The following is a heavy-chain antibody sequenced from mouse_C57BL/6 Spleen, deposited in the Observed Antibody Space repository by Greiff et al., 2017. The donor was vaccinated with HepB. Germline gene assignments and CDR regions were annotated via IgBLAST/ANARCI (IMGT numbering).Heavy chain of an antibody. J-gene: IGHJ3*01. V-gene: IGHV1-81*01. Sequence: VKLQESGAELARPGASVKLSCKASGYTFTSYGISWVKQRTGQGLEWIGEIYPRSGNTYYNEKFKGKATLTADKSSSTAYMELRSLTSEDSAVYFCARLGSTPFAYWGQGTLVTVSA. CDR1: GYTFTSYG. D-gene: IGHD5-1*01. CDR3: ARLGSTPFAY. CDR2: IYPRSGNT.